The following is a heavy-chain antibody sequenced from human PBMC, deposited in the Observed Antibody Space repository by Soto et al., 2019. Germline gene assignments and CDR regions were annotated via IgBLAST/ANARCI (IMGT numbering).Heavy chain of an antibody. CDR3: AKFAKNSDDFDI. Sequence: VVSLRLSCSSSVFTFSSYCMHLFLQAPGKGLEWVAVISYDGSNKYYADSVKGRFTISRDNSKNKLYMQMNSLRAEDTAVYYCAKFAKNSDDFDIWGKGKMVNVSS. J-gene: IGHJ3*02. CDR2: ISYDGSNK. V-gene: IGHV3-30*18. CDR1: VFTFSSYC.